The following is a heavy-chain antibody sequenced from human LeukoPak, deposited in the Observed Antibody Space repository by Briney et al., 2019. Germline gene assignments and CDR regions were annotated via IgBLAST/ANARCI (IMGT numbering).Heavy chain of an antibody. CDR3: ARDTKYAFDN. J-gene: IGHJ4*02. CDR2: IGISSGST. D-gene: IGHD2-2*01. Sequence: PGGSLRLSCEASGFTFSSYSMNWVRQAPGKGLEWISYIGISSGSTKYADSVKGRFTISGDKAKNSVYLQMNSLRVEDTAVYYCARDTKYAFDNWGQGTLVTVSS. V-gene: IGHV3-48*01. CDR1: GFTFSSYS.